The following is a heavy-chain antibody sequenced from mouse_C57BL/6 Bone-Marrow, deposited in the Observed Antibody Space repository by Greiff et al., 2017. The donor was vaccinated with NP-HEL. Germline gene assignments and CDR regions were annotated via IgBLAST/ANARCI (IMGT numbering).Heavy chain of an antibody. D-gene: IGHD1-1*01. J-gene: IGHJ4*01. CDR3: TRDRGITTVVVDYAMDY. CDR2: ISSGGDYI. Sequence: EVKLMESGEGLVKPGGSLKLSCAASGFTFSSYAMSWVRQTPEKRLEWVAYISSGGDYIYYADTVKGRFTISRDNARNTLYLQMSSLKSEDTAMYYCTRDRGITTVVVDYAMDYWGQGTSVTVSS. CDR1: GFTFSSYA. V-gene: IGHV5-9-1*02.